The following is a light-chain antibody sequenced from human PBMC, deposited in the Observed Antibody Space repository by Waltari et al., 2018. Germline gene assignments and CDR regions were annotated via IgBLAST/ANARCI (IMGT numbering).Light chain of an antibody. V-gene: IGKV1-6*01. Sequence: AIQMTQSPSSLSASVGDSVTITCRASQTIRNDLGWFQHKPGKAPKLLIYGVSSLQSGVPGRFSGSGSGTQFTLTITDLQTEDFATYYCLQDHNFPYIFGQGTKLEIK. CDR2: GVS. CDR1: QTIRND. J-gene: IGKJ2*01. CDR3: LQDHNFPYI.